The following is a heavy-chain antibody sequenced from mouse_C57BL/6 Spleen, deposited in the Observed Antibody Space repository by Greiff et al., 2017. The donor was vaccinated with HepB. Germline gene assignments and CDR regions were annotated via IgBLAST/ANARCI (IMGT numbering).Heavy chain of an antibody. CDR2: IDPSDSYT. CDR3: ARTPKSYDYEADY. D-gene: IGHD2-4*01. CDR1: GYTFTSYW. J-gene: IGHJ2*01. Sequence: VQLQQPGAELVRPGTSVKLSCKASGYTFTSYWMHWVKQRPGQGLEWIGVIDPSDSYTNYNQKFKGKATLTVDTSSSTAYMQLSSLTSEDSAVYYCARTPKSYDYEADYGGQGTTLTVSS. V-gene: IGHV1-59*01.